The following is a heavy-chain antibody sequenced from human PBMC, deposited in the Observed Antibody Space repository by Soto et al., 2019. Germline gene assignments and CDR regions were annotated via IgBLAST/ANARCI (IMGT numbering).Heavy chain of an antibody. J-gene: IGHJ4*02. CDR3: ARVAY. CDR1: GFTFSRVS. V-gene: IGHV3-21*01. Sequence: PGGSLRLSCEAYGFTFSRVSMNWVRQVPGKGLEWVASISSASSETWYSDSVKGRFIISRDNAQNSLFLQMNTLRHDASAIYYCARVAYWGPGTQVTVSS. CDR2: ISSASSET.